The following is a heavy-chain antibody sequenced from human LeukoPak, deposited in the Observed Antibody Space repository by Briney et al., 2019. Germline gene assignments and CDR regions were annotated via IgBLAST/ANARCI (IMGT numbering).Heavy chain of an antibody. J-gene: IGHJ4*02. CDR1: GFTFSSYE. V-gene: IGHV3-48*03. CDR3: ARDFPWFDY. Sequence: GGSLRLTCAASGFTFSSYEMNWVRQAPGKGLEWVSYISSSGSTIYYADSVKGRFTISRDNAKNSLYLQMNSLRAEDTAVYYCARDFPWFDYWGQGTLVTVSS. CDR2: ISSSGSTI.